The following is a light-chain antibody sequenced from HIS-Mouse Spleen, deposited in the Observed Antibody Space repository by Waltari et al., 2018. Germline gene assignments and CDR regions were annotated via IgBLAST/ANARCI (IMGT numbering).Light chain of an antibody. CDR3: SSYTSSSFNVV. V-gene: IGLV2-14*03. J-gene: IGLJ2*01. Sequence: QSALTQPASVSGSPGQSITISCTGTSSYVGGYNYVPWYQQHQGKAPKLMIYDVSNRPSGVSNRFSGSKSGNTASLTISGLQAEDEADYYCSSYTSSSFNVVFGGGTKLTVL. CDR2: DVS. CDR1: SSYVGGYNY.